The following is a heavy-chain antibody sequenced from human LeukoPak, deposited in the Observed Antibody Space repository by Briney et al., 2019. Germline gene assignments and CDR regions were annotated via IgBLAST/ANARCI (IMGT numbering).Heavy chain of an antibody. D-gene: IGHD3-10*01. CDR1: GGTFSSYA. Sequence: ASVKVSCKASGGTFSSYAFNWVRQAPGQGLEWVGRIIPLLGVTNLAQKLQGRVTVTADPATNTAYMELSSLIPDDTAVYYCARDEGSGARWEMYFYSYGMDVWGQGTAVTVSS. CDR2: IIPLLGVT. V-gene: IGHV1-69*04. J-gene: IGHJ6*02. CDR3: ARDEGSGARWEMYFYSYGMDV.